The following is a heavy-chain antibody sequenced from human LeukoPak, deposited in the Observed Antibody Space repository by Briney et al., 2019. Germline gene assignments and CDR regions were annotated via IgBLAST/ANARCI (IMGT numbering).Heavy chain of an antibody. J-gene: IGHJ4*02. V-gene: IGHV4-39*07. Sequence: SETLSLTCTVSGGSISSSTYYWGWIRQPPGKGLEWIGNIYYSGSTYYNPSLKSRVTISVDTSKNQFSLKLSSVTAADTAVYYCAREGYDYYFDYWGQGTLVTVSS. CDR2: IYYSGST. CDR3: AREGYDYYFDY. D-gene: IGHD3-3*01. CDR1: GGSISSSTYY.